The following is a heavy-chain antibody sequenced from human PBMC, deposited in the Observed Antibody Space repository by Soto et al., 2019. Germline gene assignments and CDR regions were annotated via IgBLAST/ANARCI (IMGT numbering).Heavy chain of an antibody. J-gene: IGHJ1*01. CDR2: VTHSGSI. V-gene: IGHV4-34*01. CDR3: ARDFQY. CDR1: GGPLRTYY. Sequence: QVQLQQWGTGLLKPLETLSLTSAVYGGPLRTYYWSWMRQPPGMGLEWIGEVTHSGSINYNPSLTSRVTISADTSKNQVSLSLRSVTAADTAVYYCARDFQYWGQGSLVIVSS.